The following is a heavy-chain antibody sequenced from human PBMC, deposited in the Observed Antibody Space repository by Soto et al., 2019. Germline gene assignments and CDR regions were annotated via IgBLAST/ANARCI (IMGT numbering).Heavy chain of an antibody. J-gene: IGHJ5*02. V-gene: IGHV1-8*01. Sequence: QVQLVQSGAEVKKPGASVKVSCKASGYTFTNYDIHWVRQATGQGLEWMGWMNPDSGNTGQSKQFQGRGTMTRDTSISTAYMEMSSLRSEDTAVYYWARGRFRRTWFDPWGQGTRVTVSS. CDR1: GYTFTNYD. CDR3: ARGRFRRTWFDP. D-gene: IGHD3-16*01. CDR2: MNPDSGNT.